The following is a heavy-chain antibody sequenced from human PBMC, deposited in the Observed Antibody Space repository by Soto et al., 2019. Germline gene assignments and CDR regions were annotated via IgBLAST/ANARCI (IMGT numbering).Heavy chain of an antibody. D-gene: IGHD3-22*01. CDR1: GGSISSGGYY. Sequence: TLSLTCTVSGGSISSGGYYWSWIRQHPGKGLEWIGYIYYSGSTYYNPSLKSRVTISVDTSKNQFSLKLSSVTAADTAVYYCARDNYDSSGYWFDPWGQGTLVTVSS. CDR2: IYYSGST. J-gene: IGHJ5*02. V-gene: IGHV4-31*03. CDR3: ARDNYDSSGYWFDP.